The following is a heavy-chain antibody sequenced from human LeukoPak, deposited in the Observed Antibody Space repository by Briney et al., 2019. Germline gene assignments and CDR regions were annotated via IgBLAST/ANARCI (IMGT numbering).Heavy chain of an antibody. CDR3: ARDSDIVVVVDATDYYYGMDV. D-gene: IGHD2-15*01. J-gene: IGHJ6*02. Sequence: SETLSLTCTVSGGSISSYYWSWIRQPAGKGLEWIGRIYTRGSTNNNPSIKSRVTMSVDTSKNQFSLKLSSVTAADTAVYYCARDSDIVVVVDATDYYYGMDVWGQGTTVTVSS. V-gene: IGHV4-4*07. CDR1: GGSISSYY. CDR2: IYTRGST.